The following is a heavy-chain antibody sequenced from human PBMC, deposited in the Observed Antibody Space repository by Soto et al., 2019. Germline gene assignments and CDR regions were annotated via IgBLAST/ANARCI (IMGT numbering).Heavy chain of an antibody. Sequence: SETLSLTCTVSGGSISSYYWSWIRQPPGKGLEWIGYIYYSGSTNYNPSLKSRVTISVDTSKNQFSLKLSSVTAADTTVYYCARNTRNYYYMDVWGKGTTVTVSS. V-gene: IGHV4-59*08. CDR1: GGSISSYY. J-gene: IGHJ6*03. CDR2: IYYSGST. CDR3: ARNTRNYYYMDV.